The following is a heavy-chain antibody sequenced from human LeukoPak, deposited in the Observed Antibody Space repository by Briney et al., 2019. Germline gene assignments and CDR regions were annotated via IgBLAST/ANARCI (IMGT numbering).Heavy chain of an antibody. J-gene: IGHJ4*02. V-gene: IGHV3-21*04. D-gene: IGHD4/OR15-4a*01. Sequence: GGSLRLSCVASGFTFSGYSMSWVRQAPGKGLEWVSSISTSSIYIYYADSVKGRFTISRDNAKNSLYLQMNSLRAEDTAVYYCARRAGAYSHPYDYWGQGTLVTVSS. CDR3: ARRAGAYSHPYDY. CDR2: ISTSSIYI. CDR1: GFTFSGYS.